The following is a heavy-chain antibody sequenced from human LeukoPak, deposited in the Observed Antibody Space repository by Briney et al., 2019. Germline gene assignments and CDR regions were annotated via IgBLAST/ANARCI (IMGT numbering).Heavy chain of an antibody. J-gene: IGHJ4*02. V-gene: IGHV3-23*01. CDR1: GFTFSSYG. CDR2: ISGSGDST. Sequence: GGSLRLSCAASGFTFSSYGMSWVRQAPGKGLEWVSAISGSGDSTFYADSVKGRFTISRDNSKNTLYLQMNSLRAEDTAVYYCAKGPWLAYPYYFDYWGQGTLVTVSS. D-gene: IGHD6-19*01. CDR3: AKGPWLAYPYYFDY.